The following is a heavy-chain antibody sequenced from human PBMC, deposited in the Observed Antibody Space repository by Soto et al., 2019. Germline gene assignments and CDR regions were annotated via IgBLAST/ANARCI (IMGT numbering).Heavy chain of an antibody. CDR3: ATGTFNFDS. CDR2: ISGSGGST. CDR1: GFTFSSYA. J-gene: IGHJ4*02. V-gene: IGHV3-23*01. Sequence: GGSLRLSCVASGFTFSSYAMSWVRQAPGKGLEWVSSISGSGGSTYYADSVKGRFIISRDNSKSTLYLQTNSLRAEDTAVYYCATGTFNFDSWGQGTLVTVSS.